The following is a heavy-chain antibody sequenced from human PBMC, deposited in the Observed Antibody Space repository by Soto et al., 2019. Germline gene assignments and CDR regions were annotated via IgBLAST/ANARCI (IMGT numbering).Heavy chain of an antibody. D-gene: IGHD2-15*01. CDR1: GFTFSSYA. CDR2: ISGSGGST. V-gene: IGHV3-23*01. CDR3: AKERKDIVVVVAATPPHY. Sequence: GGSLRLSCAASGFTFSSYAMSWVRQAPGKGLEWVSAISGSGGSTYYADSVKSRFTISRDNSKNTMYLQMNSLRAEDTAGYYCAKERKDIVVVVAATPPHYWGQGTLVTVSS. J-gene: IGHJ4*02.